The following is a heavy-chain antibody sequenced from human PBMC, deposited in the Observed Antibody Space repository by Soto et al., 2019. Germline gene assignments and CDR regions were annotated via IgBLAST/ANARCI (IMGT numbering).Heavy chain of an antibody. V-gene: IGHV4-30-2*01. CDR3: AAGGGLPRYY. D-gene: IGHD5-12*01. CDR1: GGSISSGGYS. CDR2: IYHSGST. Sequence: QLQLQESGSGLVKPSQTLSLTCAVSGGSISSGGYSWSWIRQPPGKGLEWIGYIYHSGSTYYNPSLKSRLPISVDRSKNRFSLKLSSVTAADTAVYYCAAGGGLPRYYWGQGTLVTVSS. J-gene: IGHJ4*02.